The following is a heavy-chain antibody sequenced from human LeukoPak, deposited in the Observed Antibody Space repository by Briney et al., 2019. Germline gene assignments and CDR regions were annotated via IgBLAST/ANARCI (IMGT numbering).Heavy chain of an antibody. CDR3: ARDGLYSNGYSYFDF. V-gene: IGHV4-4*07. D-gene: IGHD5-18*01. Sequence: PPETLSLTCTVSGVSISTYHWSWIRQPAGKGLEWIGRIHSSGSTNYDPSLKSRATMSIDTSKNQFSLKVTSVTAADTAVYYCARDGLYSNGYSYFDFWGQGTLVTVSS. J-gene: IGHJ4*02. CDR1: GVSISTYH. CDR2: IHSSGST.